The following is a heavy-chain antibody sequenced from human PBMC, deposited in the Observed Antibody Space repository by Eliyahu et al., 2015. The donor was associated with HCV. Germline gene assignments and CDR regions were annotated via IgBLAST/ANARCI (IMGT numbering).Heavy chain of an antibody. CDR2: IXTAGYT. V-gene: IGHV3-53*01. D-gene: IGHD5-12*01. Sequence: EVQLVESGGGLIQPGGSXRLSXXAXGFXGSSNYMSGVRQAPGXGLXCVSVIXTAGYTYYADSVKGRFTISRDNSKNTLYLQMNSLRAEDTAVYYCAGEGVATIWRANGFDIWGQGTMVTVSS. CDR1: GFXGSSNY. J-gene: IGHJ3*02. CDR3: AGEGVATIWRANGFDI.